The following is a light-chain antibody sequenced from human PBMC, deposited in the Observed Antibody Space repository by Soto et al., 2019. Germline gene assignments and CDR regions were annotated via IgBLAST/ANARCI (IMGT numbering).Light chain of an antibody. CDR2: EVS. J-gene: IGLJ1*01. CDR3: SSYAGRNKSV. V-gene: IGLV2-8*01. Sequence: QSALTQPPSASGSPGQSVTISCTGTSSDVGGYNYVSWYQQHPGKAPKLMIYEVSKRPSGVPDRFSGSKSGNTASLTVSGLQPEDEADYYCSSYAGRNKSVFGNGTKVTVL. CDR1: SSDVGGYNY.